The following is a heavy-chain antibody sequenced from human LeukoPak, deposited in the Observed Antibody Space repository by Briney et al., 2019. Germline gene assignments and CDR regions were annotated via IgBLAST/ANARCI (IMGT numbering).Heavy chain of an antibody. V-gene: IGHV3-23*01. D-gene: IGHD3-22*01. J-gene: IGHJ4*02. CDR2: ISGSGGST. CDR3: VQPCSRSSYGSSGLLLCDY. Sequence: GGSLRLSCAASGFTFSSYAMSWVRQAPGKGLEWVSAISGSGGSTYYADSVKGRFTISRDNSRNTPYLQMNSLRADDTAVFYCVQPCSRSSYGSSGLLLCDYWGQGTLVTVSS. CDR1: GFTFSSYA.